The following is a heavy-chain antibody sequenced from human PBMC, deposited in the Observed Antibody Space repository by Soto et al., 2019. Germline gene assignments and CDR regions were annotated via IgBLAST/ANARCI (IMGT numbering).Heavy chain of an antibody. D-gene: IGHD3-22*01. V-gene: IGHV4-31*03. CDR1: GGSISSGGYY. CDR2: IYYSGST. Sequence: SETLSLTCTVSGGSISSGGYYWSWIRQHPGKGLEWIGYIYYSGSTYYNPSLKSRVTISVDTSKNQFSLKLSSVTAADTAVYYCAVKRAYDSNGYYYEGFDYWGQGTLVTVSS. CDR3: AVKRAYDSNGYYYEGFDY. J-gene: IGHJ4*02.